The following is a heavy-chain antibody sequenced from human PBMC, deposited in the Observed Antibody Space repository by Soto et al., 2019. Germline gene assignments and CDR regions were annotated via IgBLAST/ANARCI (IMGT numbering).Heavy chain of an antibody. CDR1: GGSISNSSYY. V-gene: IGHV4-39*01. Sequence: PCETLSLTRTVSGGSISNSSYYWGRIRQPPGKGLEWIGSIYYSGSTYYNPSLKSRVTISVDTSKNQFSLKLSSVTAADTAVYYCSSHTPPPTRAGGIGFWGEGTLGTGSS. J-gene: IGHJ4*02. CDR2: IYYSGST. CDR3: SSHTPPPTRAGGIGF. D-gene: IGHD3-16*01.